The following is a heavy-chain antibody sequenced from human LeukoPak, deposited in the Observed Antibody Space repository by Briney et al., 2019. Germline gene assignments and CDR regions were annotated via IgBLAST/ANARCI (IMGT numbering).Heavy chain of an antibody. CDR2: ISSSSSYI. Sequence: TGGSLRLSCAASGFTFSSYSMNWVRQAPGKGLEWVSSISSSSSYIYYADSVKGRFTISRDNAKNSLYLQMNSLRAEDTAVYYCARQGGDSGYDLYFDYWGQGTLVTVSS. D-gene: IGHD5-12*01. CDR1: GFTFSSYS. J-gene: IGHJ4*02. V-gene: IGHV3-21*01. CDR3: ARQGGDSGYDLYFDY.